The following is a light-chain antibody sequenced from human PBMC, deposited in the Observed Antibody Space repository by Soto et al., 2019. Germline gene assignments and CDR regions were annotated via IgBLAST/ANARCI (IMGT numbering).Light chain of an antibody. Sequence: EVVLTQSPATLSLSPGERATLSCRASRSVSSYLAWYQQKPGQAPRLLISDASNRATGIPARFSGSGSGTDFSLTISSLEPEEFAVYYCQQRTNWPSSTFGQGTRLEIQ. CDR1: RSVSSY. CDR2: DAS. CDR3: QQRTNWPSST. V-gene: IGKV3-11*01. J-gene: IGKJ5*01.